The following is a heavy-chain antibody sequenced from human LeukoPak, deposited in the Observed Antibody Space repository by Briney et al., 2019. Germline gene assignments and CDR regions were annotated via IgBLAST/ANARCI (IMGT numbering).Heavy chain of an antibody. V-gene: IGHV1-18*01. Sequence: ASVKVSCKASGYTFTSYGISWVRQAPGQGLEWMGWISAYNGNTNYAQKLQGRVTMTTDTSTSTAYMELRSLRSDDTAVYYCASKGPEDYDSSGYGALYYYYMDVWGKGTTVTVSS. J-gene: IGHJ6*03. CDR2: ISAYNGNT. CDR3: ASKGPEDYDSSGYGALYYYYMDV. CDR1: GYTFTSYG. D-gene: IGHD3-22*01.